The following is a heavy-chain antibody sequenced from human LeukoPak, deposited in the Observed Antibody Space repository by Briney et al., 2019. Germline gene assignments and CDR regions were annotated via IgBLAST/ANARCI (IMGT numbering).Heavy chain of an antibody. CDR2: IYYSGST. CDR3: ARQKKIAKYGDFNFDY. D-gene: IGHD2-21*02. V-gene: IGHV4-59*08. Sequence: AETLSLTCTVSGGSISSYYWSWIRQPPGKGLEWIGYIYYSGSTNYNPSLKSRVTISVDTSKNQFSLKLSSVTAADTAVYYCARQKKIAKYGDFNFDYWGQGTMVTVSS. J-gene: IGHJ4*02. CDR1: GGSISSYY.